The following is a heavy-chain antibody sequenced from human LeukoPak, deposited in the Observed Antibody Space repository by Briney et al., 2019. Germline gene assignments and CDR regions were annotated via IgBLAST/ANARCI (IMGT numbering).Heavy chain of an antibody. J-gene: IGHJ4*02. CDR3: ARHLRYFDWLLQDHFDY. CDR2: IYHSGTT. Sequence: PSETLSLTCTVSGYSISSGYYWGWIRQPPGKGLEWIGSIYHSGTTYYNPSLKSRVTISVDTSKNQFSLKLSSVTAADTAVYYCARHLRYFDWLLQDHFDYWGQGTLVTVSS. V-gene: IGHV4-38-2*02. D-gene: IGHD3-9*01. CDR1: GYSISSGYY.